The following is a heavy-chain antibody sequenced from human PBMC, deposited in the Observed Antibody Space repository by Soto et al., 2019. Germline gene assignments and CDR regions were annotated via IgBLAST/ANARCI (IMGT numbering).Heavy chain of an antibody. CDR1: GGTFSSYA. D-gene: IGHD3-10*01. J-gene: IGHJ6*02. CDR3: ARVATMVRGVNYYYYGMDV. CDR2: IIPIFGTA. Sequence: QVQLVQSGAEVKKPGSSVKVSCKASGGTFSSYAISWVRQAPGQGLEWMGGIIPIFGTANYAQKFQGRVTITADESTSTAYMELSSLRSEDTAVYYCARVATMVRGVNYYYYGMDVWGQGTTVTVSS. V-gene: IGHV1-69*12.